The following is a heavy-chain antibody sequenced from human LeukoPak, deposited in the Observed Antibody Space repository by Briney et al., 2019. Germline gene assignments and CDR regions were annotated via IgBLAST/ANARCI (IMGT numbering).Heavy chain of an antibody. V-gene: IGHV3-23*01. CDR1: GFSFSRYA. Sequence: GGSLRLSCAVSGFSFSRYAITWVRQAPGKGLEWVSGISASGGSTYYADSVRGRFSISRDNSKNTVDLQMDSLRGEDTAIYYCAKGTSGFVETYAYDIWGRGTMVTVSS. D-gene: IGHD5-12*01. J-gene: IGHJ3*02. CDR2: ISASGGST. CDR3: AKGTSGFVETYAYDI.